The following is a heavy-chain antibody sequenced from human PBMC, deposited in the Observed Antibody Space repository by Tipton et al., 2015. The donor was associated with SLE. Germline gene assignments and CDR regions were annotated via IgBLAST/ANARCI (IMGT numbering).Heavy chain of an antibody. D-gene: IGHD6-19*01. CDR3: ARASSGSAQRHWYFDL. V-gene: IGHV4-59*01. Sequence: GLVKPSETLPLTCTVSGGSISSKYWSWIRQPPGKGLEWIGYLFYSGNSNYNPSLKGRVTISADTSKNHFSLKLTSVTAADTAVYYCARASSGSAQRHWYFDLWGRGTLVTVSS. CDR2: LFYSGNS. J-gene: IGHJ2*01. CDR1: GGSISSKY.